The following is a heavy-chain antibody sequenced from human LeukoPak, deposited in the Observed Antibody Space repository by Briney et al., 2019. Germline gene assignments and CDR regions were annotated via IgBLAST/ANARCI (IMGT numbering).Heavy chain of an antibody. CDR3: ARDCSSTSCLGIYYYYYYGTDV. D-gene: IGHD2-2*01. Sequence: ASVKVSCKASGYTFTSYGISWVRQAPGQGLERMGWISAYNGNTNYAQKLQGRVTMTTDTSTSTAYMELRSLRSDDTAVYYCARDCSSTSCLGIYYYYYYGTDVWGQGTTVTVSS. V-gene: IGHV1-18*01. CDR2: ISAYNGNT. J-gene: IGHJ6*02. CDR1: GYTFTSYG.